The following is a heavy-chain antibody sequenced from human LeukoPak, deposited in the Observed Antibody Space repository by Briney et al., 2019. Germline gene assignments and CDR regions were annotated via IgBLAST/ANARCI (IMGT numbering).Heavy chain of an antibody. CDR3: ARHGGSRTFDY. V-gene: IGHV4-59*08. Sequence: PSETLSLTCSVSGGSFSSYFWSWIRLPPGKGLEWIGYIGYSGSPDYNPSFKSRLTISVDTSKNQFSLKLRSVTAADTAVYYCARHGGSRTFDYWGQGTLVTVSS. J-gene: IGHJ4*02. CDR1: GGSFSSYF. CDR2: IGYSGSP. D-gene: IGHD1-14*01.